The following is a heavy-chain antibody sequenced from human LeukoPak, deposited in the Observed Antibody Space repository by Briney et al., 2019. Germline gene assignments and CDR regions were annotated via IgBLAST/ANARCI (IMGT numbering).Heavy chain of an antibody. CDR2: IGTAGDT. CDR3: ARAFPFGYYDSSGYYYGGFYYYGMDV. V-gene: IGHV3-13*01. J-gene: IGHJ6*02. CDR1: GFTFSSYD. Sequence: PGGSLRLPCAASGFTFSSYDMHWVRQATGKGLEWVSAIGTAGDTYYPGSVKGRFTISRENAKNSLYLQMNSLRAGDTAVYYCARAFPFGYYDSSGYYYGGFYYYGMDVWGQGTTVTVSS. D-gene: IGHD3-22*01.